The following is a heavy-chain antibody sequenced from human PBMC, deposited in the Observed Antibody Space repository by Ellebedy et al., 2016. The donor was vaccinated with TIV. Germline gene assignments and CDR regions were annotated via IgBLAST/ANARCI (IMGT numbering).Heavy chain of an antibody. Sequence: MPSETLSLTCSVSGGSPSSTRYYWAWFRQPPGKGLEYIGSVYYSGSPYYSPSFKSRVTLSADTSKNQFSLNLRTATAADTAVYYCARTDPWQPIDDWGQGILVSVSS. J-gene: IGHJ4*02. CDR3: ARTDPWQPIDD. V-gene: IGHV4-39*01. CDR2: VYYSGSP. D-gene: IGHD2-21*02. CDR1: GGSPSSTRYY.